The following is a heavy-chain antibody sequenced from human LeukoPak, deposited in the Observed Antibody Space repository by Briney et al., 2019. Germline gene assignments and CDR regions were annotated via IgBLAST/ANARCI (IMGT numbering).Heavy chain of an antibody. CDR1: GGSISSSNW. CDR3: ARGWYSSSWGEIDAFDI. Sequence: PSETLSLTCAVSGGSISSSNWWSWVRQPPGKGLEWIGRIYTSGSTNYNPSLKSRVTMSVDTSKNQFSLKLSSVTAADTAVYYCARGWYSSSWGEIDAFDIWGQGTMVTVSS. CDR2: IYTSGST. D-gene: IGHD6-13*01. V-gene: IGHV4-4*02. J-gene: IGHJ3*02.